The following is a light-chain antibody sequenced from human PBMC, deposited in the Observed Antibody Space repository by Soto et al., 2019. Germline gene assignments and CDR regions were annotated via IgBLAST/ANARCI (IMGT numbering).Light chain of an antibody. V-gene: IGLV2-14*03. Sequence: QSALTQPASVSGSPGQSITISCTGTSSDVGDNNYVSWYQQHPGKAPKLMIYDVTHRPSGISNRFSGYKAGNTASLTISGLQVEVEADYYCCSYTSSTTLDVFGTGTKVTVL. CDR1: SSDVGDNNY. CDR3: CSYTSSTTLDV. CDR2: DVT. J-gene: IGLJ1*01.